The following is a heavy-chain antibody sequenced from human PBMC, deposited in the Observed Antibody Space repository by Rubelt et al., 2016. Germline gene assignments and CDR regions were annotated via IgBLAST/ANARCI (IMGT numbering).Heavy chain of an antibody. V-gene: IGHV4-39*07. CDR3: ARVPFGYFDY. CDR2: VYKSGTT. CDR1: GGSISSSTYY. D-gene: IGHD3-10*01. J-gene: IGHJ4*02. Sequence: QLQLQESGPGLVKPSETLSLTCTVSGGSISSSTYYWGWVRQPPGKGLEWLGSVYKSGTTYYNPSPKLRVTISVDTPKNQFYRKVGSVTAADTALYHCARVPFGYFDYWGQGTLVTVSS.